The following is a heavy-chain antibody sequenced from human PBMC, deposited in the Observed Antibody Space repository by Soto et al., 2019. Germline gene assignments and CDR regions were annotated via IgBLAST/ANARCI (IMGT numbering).Heavy chain of an antibody. V-gene: IGHV5-51*01. CDR1: GYSFTSYW. CDR3: ARANYGDYVFGVDYYGMDV. Sequence: PGESLKISCKGSGYSFTSYWIGWVRQMPGKGLEWMGIIYPGDSDTRYSPSFQGQVTISADKSISTAYLQWSSLKASDTAMYYCARANYGDYVFGVDYYGMDVWGQGTTVTVSS. J-gene: IGHJ6*02. CDR2: IYPGDSDT. D-gene: IGHD4-17*01.